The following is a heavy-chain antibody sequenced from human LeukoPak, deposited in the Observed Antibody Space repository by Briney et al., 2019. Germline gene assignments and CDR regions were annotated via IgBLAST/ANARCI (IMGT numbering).Heavy chain of an antibody. V-gene: IGHV3-7*01. CDR3: ARDLSGVTGYTYGRGIDY. CDR2: IKKDGSEK. Sequence: GGSLRLSCAASGFTFSSHWMSWVRQAPGKGLEWVANIKKDGSEKYYVDSVKGRFAISRDNAKTSLYLQMNSLRAEDTAVYYCARDLSGVTGYTYGRGIDYWGQGTLVTVSS. CDR1: GFTFSSHW. D-gene: IGHD5-18*01. J-gene: IGHJ4*02.